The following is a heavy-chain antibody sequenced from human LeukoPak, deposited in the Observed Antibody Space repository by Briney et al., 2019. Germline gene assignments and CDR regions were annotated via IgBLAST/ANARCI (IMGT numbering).Heavy chain of an antibody. CDR2: ISAYNGNT. Sequence: ASVKVSCKASGYTFTSYGISWVRQAPGQGLEWMGWISAYNGNTNYAQKLQGRVTMTTDTSTSTAYMELRSLRSDDTAVYYCVITGYYYGSGTELDYWGRGTLVTVSS. CDR1: GYTFTSYG. D-gene: IGHD3-10*01. V-gene: IGHV1-18*01. J-gene: IGHJ4*02. CDR3: VITGYYYGSGTELDY.